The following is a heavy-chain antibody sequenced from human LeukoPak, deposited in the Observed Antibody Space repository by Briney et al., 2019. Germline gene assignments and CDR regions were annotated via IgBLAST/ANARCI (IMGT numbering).Heavy chain of an antibody. V-gene: IGHV3-30*18. J-gene: IGHJ4*02. Sequence: GRSLRLSCAASGFTFSNYDMHWVRQAPGKGLEWVAVISYDGSNKYYADSVKGRFTISRDNSKNTVYLQMNSLRAEDTAVYYCAKDREGTTFDNWGQGTLITVSS. D-gene: IGHD1-7*01. CDR1: GFTFSNYD. CDR3: AKDREGTTFDN. CDR2: ISYDGSNK.